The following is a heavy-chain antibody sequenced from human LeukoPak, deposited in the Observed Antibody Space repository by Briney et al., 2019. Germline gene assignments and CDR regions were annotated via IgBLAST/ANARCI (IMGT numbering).Heavy chain of an antibody. CDR3: ARAQAKGINDAFDI. CDR1: GFTFSSYG. J-gene: IGHJ3*02. CDR2: ISSSSSYI. V-gene: IGHV3-21*01. Sequence: GRSLRLSRAASGFTFSSYGMHWVRQAPGKGLEWVSSISSSSSYIYYADSVKGRFTISRDNAKNSLYLQMNSLRAEDTAVYYCARAQAKGINDAFDIWGQGTMVTVSS.